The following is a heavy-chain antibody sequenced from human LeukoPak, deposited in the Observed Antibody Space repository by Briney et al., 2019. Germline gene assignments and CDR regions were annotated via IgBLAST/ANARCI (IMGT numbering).Heavy chain of an antibody. D-gene: IGHD3-10*01. Sequence: GESLKISCKGSGYTFTNYWIGWVRQMPGKGLEWIGIIYPADSDTRYSPSLEGQVTISADKSISTADLQWSSLKASDTAIYYCAKGFSGTYFGMDVWGQGTTVTVSS. CDR3: AKGFSGTYFGMDV. CDR2: IYPADSDT. V-gene: IGHV5-51*01. CDR1: GYTFTNYW. J-gene: IGHJ6*02.